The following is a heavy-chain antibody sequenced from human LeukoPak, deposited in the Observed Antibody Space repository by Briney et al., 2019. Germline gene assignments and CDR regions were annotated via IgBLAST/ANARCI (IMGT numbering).Heavy chain of an antibody. V-gene: IGHV3-7*01. D-gene: IGHD1-1*01. CDR2: IKPDGSDK. CDR1: GFTFSNYW. J-gene: IGHJ4*02. CDR3: ARLPTTPTFDY. Sequence: GGSLRLSCAAPGFTFSNYWMSWVCQTPGKGLECVANIKPDGSDKYYVDSVKGRFTISRDNAKNSLYLQINSLRADDTAVYYCARLPTTPTFDYWGQGTLVTVSS.